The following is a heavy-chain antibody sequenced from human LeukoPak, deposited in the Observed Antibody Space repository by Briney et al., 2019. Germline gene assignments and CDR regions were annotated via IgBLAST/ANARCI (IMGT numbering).Heavy chain of an antibody. D-gene: IGHD3-10*01. J-gene: IGHJ4*02. CDR1: GFTFSSYW. Sequence: GGSLRLSCAASGFTFSSYWMSWVRQAPGKGLEWVANIKQDGSEKYYVDSVKGRFTISRDNAKNLLYLQMNSLRAEDTAVYYCARDVYYGSGSPTVDYWGQGTLVTVSS. CDR2: IKQDGSEK. V-gene: IGHV3-7*01. CDR3: ARDVYYGSGSPTVDY.